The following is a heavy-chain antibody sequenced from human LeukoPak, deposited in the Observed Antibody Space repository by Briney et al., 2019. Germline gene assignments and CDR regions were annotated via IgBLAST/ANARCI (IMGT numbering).Heavy chain of an antibody. J-gene: IGHJ3*02. CDR2: IAIDGSTA. V-gene: IGHV3-74*01. CDR1: GFTVSSNY. Sequence: GGSLRLSCAASGFTVSSNYISWVRQAAGKGLVWVSRIAIDGSTAFYVDSVNGRFTISRDSAKNTLYLQMNSLRAEDTAVYYCAGGVFSAFDIWGRGTMVTVSS. CDR3: AGGVFSAFDI. D-gene: IGHD6-13*01.